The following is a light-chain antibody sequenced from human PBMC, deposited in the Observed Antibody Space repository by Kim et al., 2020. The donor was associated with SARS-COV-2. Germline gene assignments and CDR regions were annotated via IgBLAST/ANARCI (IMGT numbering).Light chain of an antibody. CDR2: YDS. V-gene: IGLV3-21*04. Sequence: ARGKPARLTCGGNNIGSNSVHWYQQKPGQAPVLVIYYDSDRPSGIPERFSGSNSGNTATLTISRVEAGDEADYYCQVWDSSSDHWVFGGGTQLTVL. CDR1: NIGSNS. J-gene: IGLJ3*02. CDR3: QVWDSSSDHWV.